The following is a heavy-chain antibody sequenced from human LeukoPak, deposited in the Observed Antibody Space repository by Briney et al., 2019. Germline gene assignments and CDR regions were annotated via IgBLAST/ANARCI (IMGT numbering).Heavy chain of an antibody. V-gene: IGHV4-39*01. CDR3: ARHGGPRSFDY. D-gene: IGHD3-16*01. CDR1: GGSIDTDSYY. CDR2: IYYSGST. J-gene: IGHJ4*02. Sequence: SQTLSLTCSVSGGSIDTDSYYWAWIRQSPGKGLEWIGSIYYSGSTYYNPSLKSRVTISVDTSKNQFSLRLRSVTAGDTSVFYCARHGGPRSFDYWGQGNLVRVSS.